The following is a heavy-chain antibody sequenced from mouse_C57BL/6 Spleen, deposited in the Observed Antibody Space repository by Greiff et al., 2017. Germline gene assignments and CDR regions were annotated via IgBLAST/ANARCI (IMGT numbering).Heavy chain of an antibody. CDR3: AIGDYGSSPFDY. J-gene: IGHJ2*01. V-gene: IGHV1-54*01. CDR2: INPGSGGT. CDR1: GYAFTNYL. Sequence: VQLQQSGAELVRPGTSVKVSCKASGYAFTNYLIEWVKQRPGQGLEWIGVINPGSGGTNYNGKFKGKATLTADKSSSTAYMQLSSLTSEDSAVYFCAIGDYGSSPFDYWGQGTTLTVSS. D-gene: IGHD1-1*01.